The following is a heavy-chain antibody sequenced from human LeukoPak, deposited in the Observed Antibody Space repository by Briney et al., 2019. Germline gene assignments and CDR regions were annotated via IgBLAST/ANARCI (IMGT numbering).Heavy chain of an antibody. D-gene: IGHD6-6*01. CDR1: GGTFSSYA. Sequence: GASVKVSCTASGGTFSSYAISWVRQAPGQGLEWMGGIIPIFGTANYAQKFQGRVTITADESTSTAYMELSSLRSEDTAVYYCARDFGYSSSTYFDYWGQGTLVTVSS. CDR2: IIPIFGTA. J-gene: IGHJ4*02. V-gene: IGHV1-69*13. CDR3: ARDFGYSSSTYFDY.